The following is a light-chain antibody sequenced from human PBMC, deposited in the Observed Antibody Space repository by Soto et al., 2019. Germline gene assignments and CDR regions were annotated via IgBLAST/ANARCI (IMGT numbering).Light chain of an antibody. CDR2: GNN. V-gene: IGLV1-40*01. CDR3: QSYDSSLSGYVV. Sequence: QSVLTQPPSVSGAPGQRVTISCTGSRSNIGAGYDVHWYQQLPGTAPKLLIYGNNNRPSGVPDRFSGSKSATSASLAITGLQAEDEADYYCQSYDSSLSGYVVFGGGTKVTVL. J-gene: IGLJ2*01. CDR1: RSNIGAGYD.